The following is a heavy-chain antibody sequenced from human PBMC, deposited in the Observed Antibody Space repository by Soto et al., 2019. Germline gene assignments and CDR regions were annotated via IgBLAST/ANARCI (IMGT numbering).Heavy chain of an antibody. CDR1: GGSISSYY. V-gene: IGHV4-59*01. CDR3: ARVTYYYDSSGHEYYLDY. D-gene: IGHD3-22*01. Sequence: SETLSLTCTVSGGSISSYYWSWIRQPPGKGLEWIGYIYYSGSTNYNPSLKSRVTISVDTSKNQFSLKLSSVTAEDKAVYYCARVTYYYDSSGHEYYLDYWGQGTLVTVAS. CDR2: IYYSGST. J-gene: IGHJ4*02.